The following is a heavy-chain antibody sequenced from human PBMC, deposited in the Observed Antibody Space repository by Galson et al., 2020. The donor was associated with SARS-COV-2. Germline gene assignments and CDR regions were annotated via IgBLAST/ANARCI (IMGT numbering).Heavy chain of an antibody. J-gene: IGHJ4*02. CDR1: GGSISSSSYY. Sequence: SETLSLTCTVSGGSISSSSYYWGWIRQPPGEGLEWIGSIYSSERNYYNPSLTSRVTMSVDTSKNQSSLKLSSVTAADTAVYYCARQILTGYYSFYYFDYWGQGTLVTVSS. CDR2: IYSSERN. V-gene: IGHV4-39*01. CDR3: ARQILTGYYSFYYFDY. D-gene: IGHD3-9*01.